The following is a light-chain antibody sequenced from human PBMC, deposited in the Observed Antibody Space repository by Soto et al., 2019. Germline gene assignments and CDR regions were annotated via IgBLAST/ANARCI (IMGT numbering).Light chain of an antibody. CDR3: QQYGSSPPT. J-gene: IGKJ5*01. CDR1: QSVSSSY. V-gene: IGKV3-20*01. CDR2: GAS. Sequence: EIVLTQSPGTLSLSPGERATLSCRASQSVSSSYLAWYQQKPGQAPRLLIYGASSRATGIQDRFSGSGSGTAFTLTISRLEPEDFAVYYCQQYGSSPPTFGKGTRLEIK.